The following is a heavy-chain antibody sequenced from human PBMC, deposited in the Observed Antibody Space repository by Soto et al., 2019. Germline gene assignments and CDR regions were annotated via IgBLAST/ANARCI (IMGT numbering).Heavy chain of an antibody. CDR1: GFTFSSYG. CDR2: IWYDGSNK. CDR3: ARDPCTPNPYGMDV. Sequence: QVQLVESGGGVVQPGRSLRLSCAASGFTFSSYGMHWVRQAPGKGLEWVAVIWYDGSNKYYADSVKGRFTISRDNSKNTLYLQMNSLRAEDTAVYYCARDPCTPNPYGMDVWGQGTTVTVSS. V-gene: IGHV3-33*01. J-gene: IGHJ6*02. D-gene: IGHD1-1*01.